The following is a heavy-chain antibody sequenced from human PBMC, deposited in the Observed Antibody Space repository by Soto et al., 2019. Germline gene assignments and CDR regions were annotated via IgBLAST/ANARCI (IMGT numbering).Heavy chain of an antibody. D-gene: IGHD4-4*01. CDR3: ARSSRGYTVTTLEDAFDI. CDR2: IIPIFGTA. V-gene: IGHV1-69*13. Sequence: GASVKVSCKASGGTFSSYAISWARQAPGQGLEWMGGIIPIFGTANYAQKFQGRVTITADESTSTAYMELSSLRSEDTAVYYCARSSRGYTVTTLEDAFDIWGQGTMVTVSS. J-gene: IGHJ3*02. CDR1: GGTFSSYA.